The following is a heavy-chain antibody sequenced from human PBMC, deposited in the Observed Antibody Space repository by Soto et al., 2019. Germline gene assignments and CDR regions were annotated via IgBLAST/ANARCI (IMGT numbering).Heavy chain of an antibody. J-gene: IGHJ5*02. CDR3: ARETSRADCSSTSCPEPPSPNWFDP. V-gene: IGHV4-59*01. CDR2: IYYSGST. CDR1: GGSISSYY. D-gene: IGHD2-2*01. Sequence: SETLSLTCTVSGGSISSYYWSWIRQPPGKGLEWIGYIYYSGSTNYNPSLKSRVTISVDTSKNQFSLKLSSVTAADTAVYYCARETSRADCSSTSCPEPPSPNWFDPWGQGTLVTVS.